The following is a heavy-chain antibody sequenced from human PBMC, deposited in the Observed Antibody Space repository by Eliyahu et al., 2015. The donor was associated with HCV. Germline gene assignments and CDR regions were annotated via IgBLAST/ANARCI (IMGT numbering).Heavy chain of an antibody. D-gene: IGHD2-15*01. J-gene: IGHJ4*02. CDR3: ARGIGYCSGGSCYSIVYFDY. CDR2: INAGNGNT. CDR1: GYTFTSYA. V-gene: IGHV1-3*01. Sequence: QVQLVQSGAEVKKPGASVKVSCKASGYTFTSYAMHWVRQAPGQRLEWMGWINAGNGNTKYSQKFQGRVTITRDTSASTAYMELSSLRSEDTAVYYCARGIGYCSGGSCYSIVYFDYWGQGTLVTVSS.